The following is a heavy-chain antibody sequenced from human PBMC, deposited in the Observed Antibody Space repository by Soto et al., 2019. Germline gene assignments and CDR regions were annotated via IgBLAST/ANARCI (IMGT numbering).Heavy chain of an antibody. CDR2: ISGSGGST. CDR3: AKDYIAAATTRTSWKTDAFDI. J-gene: IGHJ3*02. V-gene: IGHV3-23*01. CDR1: GFTFSSYA. D-gene: IGHD6-13*01. Sequence: EVQLLESGGGLVQPGGSLRLSCAASGFTFSSYAMSWVRQAPGKGLEWVSAISGSGGSTYYADSVKGRFTISRDNSKNTLYLQMNSLRAEDTAVYYCAKDYIAAATTRTSWKTDAFDIWGQGTMVTVSS.